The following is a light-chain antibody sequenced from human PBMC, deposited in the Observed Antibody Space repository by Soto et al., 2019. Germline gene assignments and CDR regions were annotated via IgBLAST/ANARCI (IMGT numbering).Light chain of an antibody. CDR1: QSVNSN. CDR3: QQYNRWPPLT. V-gene: IGKV3-15*01. CDR2: GAS. Sequence: ETMMTQSPATLSVSPGERAILSCRANQSVNSNFAWYQQKPGQAPRLLISGASIRATGIPARFSGSGSGTEFTLTISSLQSEDFGVYYCQQYNRWPPLTFGGGTKVEIK. J-gene: IGKJ4*01.